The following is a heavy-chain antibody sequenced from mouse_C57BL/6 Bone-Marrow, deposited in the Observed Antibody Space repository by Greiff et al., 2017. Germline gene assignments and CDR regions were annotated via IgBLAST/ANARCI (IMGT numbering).Heavy chain of an antibody. V-gene: IGHV1-55*01. CDR1: GYTFTSYW. D-gene: IGHD2-13*01. Sequence: QVQLQQSGAELVKPGASVKLSCKASGYTFTSYWITWVKQRPGQGLEWIGDIYPGSGSTNYNEKFKSKATLTVDTSSSTAYMQRSSLTSEASAVSYCASERGDCYLEYWGQGTTLTVSS. J-gene: IGHJ2*01. CDR3: ASERGDCYLEY. CDR2: IYPGSGST.